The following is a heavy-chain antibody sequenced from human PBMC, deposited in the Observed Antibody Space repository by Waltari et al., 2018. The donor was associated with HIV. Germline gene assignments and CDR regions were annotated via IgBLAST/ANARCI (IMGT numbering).Heavy chain of an antibody. CDR1: AGSFSGYY. J-gene: IGHJ4*02. D-gene: IGHD3-3*01. CDR3: ARKSPDFWSGSKYDY. CDR2: INHIGST. Sequence: QVQLQQWGAGLLKPSETLSLTCAVSAGSFSGYYLSWIRHPPGTGLEWIGEINHIGSTNYNPSLKSRVTISVDTSKNQFSLKLSAVTAADTAVYYCARKSPDFWSGSKYDYWGQGTLVTVSS. V-gene: IGHV4-34*01.